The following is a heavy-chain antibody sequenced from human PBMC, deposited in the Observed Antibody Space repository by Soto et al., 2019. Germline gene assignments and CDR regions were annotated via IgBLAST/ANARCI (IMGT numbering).Heavy chain of an antibody. CDR2: IIPSSGAT. J-gene: IGHJ6*02. V-gene: IGHV1-2*04. CDR1: GYTFTDSY. CDR3: ARELYDNGPSGLNV. D-gene: IGHD3-22*01. Sequence: ASVKVSCKASGYTFTDSYIHWVRQARGKGLEWMGWIIPSSGATQYAQKFQGWVTVTRDTSTSTVYLDVSRLKSDGSAVYYCARELYDNGPSGLNVWGQGTTVTVSS.